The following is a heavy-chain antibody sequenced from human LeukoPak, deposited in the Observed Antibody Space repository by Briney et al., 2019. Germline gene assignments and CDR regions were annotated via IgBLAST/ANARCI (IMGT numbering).Heavy chain of an antibody. CDR1: GGSISSYY. CDR2: IYYSGST. Sequence: SETLSLTCTASGGSISSYYWSWLRQPPGKGLEWIGYIYYSGSTNYNPSLKSRATISVDTSKNQFSLKLSSVTAADTAVYYCARDRAVAGTDYWGQGTLVTVSS. V-gene: IGHV4-59*12. CDR3: ARDRAVAGTDY. J-gene: IGHJ4*02. D-gene: IGHD6-19*01.